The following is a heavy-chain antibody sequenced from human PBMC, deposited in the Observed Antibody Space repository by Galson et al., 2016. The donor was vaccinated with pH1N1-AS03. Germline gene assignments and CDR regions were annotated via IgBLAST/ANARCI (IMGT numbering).Heavy chain of an antibody. V-gene: IGHV3-30*04. Sequence: SLRLSCAASGFTFSSYVMHWVRQAPGKGLEWVAVISYDGSNKYYADSVKGRFTISRDNSKNTLYLQMNSLRAEDTAVYYCARDRTFDSSGYYDYYYYYGMDVWGQGTPVTVSS. CDR2: ISYDGSNK. CDR3: ARDRTFDSSGYYDYYYYYGMDV. CDR1: GFTFSSYV. J-gene: IGHJ6*02. D-gene: IGHD3-22*01.